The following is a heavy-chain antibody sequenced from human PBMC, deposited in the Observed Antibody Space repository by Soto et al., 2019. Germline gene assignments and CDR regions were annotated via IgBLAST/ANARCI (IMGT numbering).Heavy chain of an antibody. CDR1: GFTFRSYS. CDR2: ISSSSDI. D-gene: IGHD2-15*01. CDR3: ARVRGGQYYFDY. Sequence: GGSLRLSCAASGFTFRSYSMSWVRQAPGRGLEWVSFISSSSDIYYADSVKGRFTISRDNAKNALYLQMNRLRAEDTAVYYCARVRGGQYYFDYWGQGTLVTVSS. V-gene: IGHV3-21*01. J-gene: IGHJ4*02.